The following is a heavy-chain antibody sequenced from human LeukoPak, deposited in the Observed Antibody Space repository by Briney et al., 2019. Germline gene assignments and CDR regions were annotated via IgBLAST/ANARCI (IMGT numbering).Heavy chain of an antibody. CDR1: GFTFSTYW. CDR2: IKQDGSEK. Sequence: SGGSLRLSCAASGFTFSTYWMSWVRLAPGKGLEWVANIKQDGSEKYYLDSVKGRFTISRDNAKNSLYLQMNSLRAEDTAVYFCTREAAAGIDYWGQGTLVTVSS. CDR3: TREAAAGIDY. D-gene: IGHD6-13*01. V-gene: IGHV3-7*01. J-gene: IGHJ4*02.